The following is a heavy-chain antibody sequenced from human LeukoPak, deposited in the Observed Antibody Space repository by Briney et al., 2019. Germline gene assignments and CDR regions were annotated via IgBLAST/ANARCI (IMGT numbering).Heavy chain of an antibody. Sequence: QTGGSLRLSCVASGFTFGNYGMNWVRQAPGKWLEWVSYISSSRSSIDYADSVRGRFTISRDNARNSLYLQMNSLRVEDTAVYYCARGGAARPDIWGQGTMVTVSS. CDR3: ARGGAARPDI. CDR2: ISSSRSSI. CDR1: GFTFGNYG. J-gene: IGHJ3*02. D-gene: IGHD6-6*01. V-gene: IGHV3-48*01.